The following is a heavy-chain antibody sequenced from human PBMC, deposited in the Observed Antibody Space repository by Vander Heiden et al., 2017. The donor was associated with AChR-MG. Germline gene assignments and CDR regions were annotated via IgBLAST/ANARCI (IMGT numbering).Heavy chain of an antibody. D-gene: IGHD6-19*01. J-gene: IGHJ4*02. V-gene: IGHV3-30*02. Sequence: QVQLVESGGGVVQPGGSLRLPCAASGFTFSSYGMHWVRQAPGKGLEWVAFIRYDGGNKYYADSVKGRFTISRDNSKNTLYMQMNSLRAEDTAVYYCAKGGPSGWHGYWGQGTLVAVSS. CDR3: AKGGPSGWHGY. CDR1: GFTFSSYG. CDR2: IRYDGGNK.